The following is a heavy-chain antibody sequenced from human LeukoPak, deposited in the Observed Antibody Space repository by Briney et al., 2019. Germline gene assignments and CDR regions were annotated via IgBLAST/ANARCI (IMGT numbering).Heavy chain of an antibody. CDR2: IYHSGST. CDR3: ARVRYFDWLPDDAFDI. V-gene: IGHV4-4*02. J-gene: IGHJ3*02. D-gene: IGHD3-9*01. Sequence: SGTLSLTCAVSGGSISSSNWWSWVRQPPGKGLEWIGEIYHSGSTYYNPSLKSRITISVDTSQNQFSLKLSSVTAADTAVYYCARVRYFDWLPDDAFDIWGQGTMVTVSS. CDR1: GGSISSSNW.